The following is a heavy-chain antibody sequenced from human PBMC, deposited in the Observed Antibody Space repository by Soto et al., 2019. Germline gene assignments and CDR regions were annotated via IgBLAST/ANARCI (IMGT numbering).Heavy chain of an antibody. CDR3: ARSPGPHIVAGDWFDP. D-gene: IGHD2-15*01. J-gene: IGHJ5*02. CDR2: MNPNSGNT. V-gene: IGHV1-8*02. Sequence: SVKVSCKASGYTFTSYDINWVRQATVQGLEWMGWMNPNSGNTGYAQKFQGRVTMTRNTSISTAYMELSSLRSEDTAVYYCARSPGPHIVAGDWFDPWGQGTLVTVSS. CDR1: GYTFTSYD.